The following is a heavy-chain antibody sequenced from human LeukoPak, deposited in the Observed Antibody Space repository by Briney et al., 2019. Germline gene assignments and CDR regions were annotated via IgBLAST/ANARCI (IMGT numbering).Heavy chain of an antibody. CDR3: ARVTGRIAAAGTFDY. CDR1: GGTFSSYA. D-gene: IGHD6-13*01. J-gene: IGHJ4*02. V-gene: IGHV1-69*13. CDR2: IIPIFGTA. Sequence: SVKVSCKASGGTFSSYAISWVRPAPGQGLEWMGGIIPIFGTANYAQKFQGRVTITADESTSTAYMELSSLRSEDTAVYYCARVTGRIAAAGTFDYWGQGTLVTVSS.